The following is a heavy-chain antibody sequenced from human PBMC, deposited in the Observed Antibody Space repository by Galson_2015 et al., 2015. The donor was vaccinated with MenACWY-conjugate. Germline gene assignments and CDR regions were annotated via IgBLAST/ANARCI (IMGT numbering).Heavy chain of an antibody. V-gene: IGHV5-51*01. Sequence: QSGAEVKKPGESLKISCKGSGYNFSTYWIGWVRQMPGKGLEWMGLISPDDSNTRYSPAFQGQATISADRSISTAYLQWNTLQASDTAIYYCARHPPGGRGMDVWGQGTTVTVSS. CDR1: GYNFSTYW. CDR3: ARHPPGGRGMDV. CDR2: ISPDDSNT. J-gene: IGHJ6*02. D-gene: IGHD1-26*01.